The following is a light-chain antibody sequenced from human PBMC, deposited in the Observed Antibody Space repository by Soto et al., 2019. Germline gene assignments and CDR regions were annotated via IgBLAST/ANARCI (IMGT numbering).Light chain of an antibody. V-gene: IGKV3-20*01. CDR3: QDYGTSWT. J-gene: IGKJ1*01. CDR1: QSVSSSY. CDR2: GAS. Sequence: EIVLTQSPGTLSLSPGERATLSFRASQSVSSSYLAWYQQKPGQAPRLLNYGASSRATGIPDRFSGSWSGTDFTLTISGLEPEDFAVYYCQDYGTSWTFGQGTKVDIK.